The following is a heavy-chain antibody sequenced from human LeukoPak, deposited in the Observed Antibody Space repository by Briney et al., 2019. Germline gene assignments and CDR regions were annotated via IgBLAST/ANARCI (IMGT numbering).Heavy chain of an antibody. V-gene: IGHV3-30*02. D-gene: IGHD2-8*02. CDR1: GFSFSTYG. J-gene: IGHJ4*02. CDR2: IRYDGSNK. CDR3: ARDGGHSTDLDY. Sequence: GGSLRLSCAASGFSFSTYGMHWVRQAPGKGLEWVAFIRYDGSNKFYADSVKGRFTISRDNSKNTLYLQMNSLRGEDTAVYYCARDGGHSTDLDYWGQGIPVTVSS.